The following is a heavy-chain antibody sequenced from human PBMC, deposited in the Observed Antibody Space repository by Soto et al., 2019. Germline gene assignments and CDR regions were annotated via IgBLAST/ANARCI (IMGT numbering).Heavy chain of an antibody. D-gene: IGHD6-25*01. CDR1: GDSVSSVGFH. CDR2: IYNGGST. Sequence: SETLSLTCTVSGDSVSSVGFHWALLRRPPGKRLEWIGYIYNGGSTYYRPSLESRMHMSLDATRNQYSPRLTSATAADTAVYFCARAPVGLATISYFEYWGQGKLVTVSS. CDR3: ARAPVGLATISYFEY. J-gene: IGHJ4*02. V-gene: IGHV4-30-4*01.